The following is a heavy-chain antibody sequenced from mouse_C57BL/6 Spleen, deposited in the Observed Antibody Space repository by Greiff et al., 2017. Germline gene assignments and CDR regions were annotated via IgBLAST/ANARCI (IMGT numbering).Heavy chain of an antibody. Sequence: QVQLKQSGPELVKPGASVKISCKASGYAFSSSWMNWVKQRPGKGLEWLGRIYPGDGDTNYNGKFKGKATLTADKSSSTAYMQLSSLTSEDSAVYFCARGGTRWYFDVWGTGTTVTVSS. D-gene: IGHD3-3*01. CDR3: ARGGTRWYFDV. V-gene: IGHV1-82*01. J-gene: IGHJ1*03. CDR1: GYAFSSSW. CDR2: IYPGDGDT.